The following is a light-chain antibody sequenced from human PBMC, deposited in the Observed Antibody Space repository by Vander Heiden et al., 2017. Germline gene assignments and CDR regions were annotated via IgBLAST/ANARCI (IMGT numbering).Light chain of an antibody. CDR3: QQYDNWPPLT. J-gene: IGKJ4*01. Sequence: EIVLTPSLATLSVSPGERATLSCRASQSVRSNLAWYQLKPGQSPRLLIYGASTRATGIPARFSGSGSGTEFTLTISSLQSEDFAIYYCQQYDNWPPLTFGGGTRVEIK. V-gene: IGKV3-15*01. CDR2: GAS. CDR1: QSVRSN.